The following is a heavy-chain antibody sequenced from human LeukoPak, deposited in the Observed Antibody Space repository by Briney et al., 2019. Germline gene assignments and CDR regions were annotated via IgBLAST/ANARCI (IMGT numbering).Heavy chain of an antibody. CDR3: GNGGLRFREDY. CDR2: ISGSGGST. CDR1: GFTFSSYA. V-gene: IGHV3-23*01. D-gene: IGHD5-12*01. Sequence: GGSLRLSCAASGFTFSSYAMSWVRQAPGKGLEWVSAISGSGGSTYYADSVKGRFTISRDNSKNTLYLQMNSLRAEDTAVYYCGNGGLRFREDYWGQGTLVTVSS. J-gene: IGHJ4*02.